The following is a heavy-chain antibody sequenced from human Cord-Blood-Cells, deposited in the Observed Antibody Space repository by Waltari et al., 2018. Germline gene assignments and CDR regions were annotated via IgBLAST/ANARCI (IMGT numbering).Heavy chain of an antibody. CDR2: IIPIFGTA. D-gene: IGHD3-9*01. CDR1: GGTFSSYA. CDR3: ARGGSDILTGPDAFDI. J-gene: IGHJ3*02. V-gene: IGHV1-69*06. Sequence: QVQLVQSGAEVQKPGSSVKVFCKASGGTFSSYALSWVRQAPGQGLEWMGGIIPIFGTANYAQKFQGRVTITADKSTSTAYMELSSLRSEDTAVYYCARGGSDILTGPDAFDIWGQGTMVTVSS.